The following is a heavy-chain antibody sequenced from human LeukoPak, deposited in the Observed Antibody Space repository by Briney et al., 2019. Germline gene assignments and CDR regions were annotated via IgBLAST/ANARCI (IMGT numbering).Heavy chain of an antibody. V-gene: IGHV3-53*04. Sequence: GGSLRLSCAVSGFTVPSNYMSCVRQAPGKGLEWVAVIYTGGSTYYAASVKGRFTISRHNSKNTLHLQMNSLRTEDTAVYYCAGGDNFDFLGQGSVVTVSS. CDR2: IYTGGST. CDR1: GFTVPSNY. CDR3: AGGDNFDF. D-gene: IGHD2-21*01. J-gene: IGHJ4*02.